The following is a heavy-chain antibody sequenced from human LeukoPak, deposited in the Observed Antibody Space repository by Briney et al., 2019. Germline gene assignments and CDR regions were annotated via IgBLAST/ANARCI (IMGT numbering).Heavy chain of an antibody. V-gene: IGHV1-3*01. J-gene: IGHJ4*02. D-gene: IGHD2-21*01. Sequence: ASVKVSCKASGYTFTTNGISWVRQAPGQRLEWMGWISAGDASTTYSQNFQGRVTISRDTSASTVYMELRSLRSEDTAVYYCATEIIGSGDWEYWGQGTLVTVSS. CDR2: ISAGDAST. CDR1: GYTFTTNG. CDR3: ATEIIGSGDWEY.